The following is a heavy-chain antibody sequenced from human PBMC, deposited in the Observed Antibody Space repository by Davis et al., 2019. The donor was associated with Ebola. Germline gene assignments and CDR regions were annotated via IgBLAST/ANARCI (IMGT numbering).Heavy chain of an antibody. CDR2: IRSKAYGGTT. CDR3: TISRIAAAGTDDY. V-gene: IGHV3-49*03. CDR1: GFTFSDYY. J-gene: IGHJ4*02. Sequence: GESLKISCAASGFTFSDYYMSWIRQAPGKGLEWVGFIRSKAYGGTTEYAASVKGRFTISRDDSKNTAYLQMNSLKTEDTAVYYCTISRIAAAGTDDYWGQGTLVTVSS. D-gene: IGHD6-13*01.